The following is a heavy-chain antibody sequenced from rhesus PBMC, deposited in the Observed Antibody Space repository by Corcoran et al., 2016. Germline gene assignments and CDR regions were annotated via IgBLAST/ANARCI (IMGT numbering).Heavy chain of an antibody. V-gene: IGHV3S5*01. Sequence: QLVETGGGLVQPGGSLKLSCAASGFTFRIYGMSWVRQATGKGLEWVSAINSGGGTTYYADSVKGRFTISRDNSKNTLSLQMNSLRAEDTAVYYCAKGIAAAGTDSWGQGVLVTVSS. CDR1: GFTFRIYG. D-gene: IGHD6-31*01. CDR2: INSGGGTT. J-gene: IGHJ4*01. CDR3: AKGIAAAGTDS.